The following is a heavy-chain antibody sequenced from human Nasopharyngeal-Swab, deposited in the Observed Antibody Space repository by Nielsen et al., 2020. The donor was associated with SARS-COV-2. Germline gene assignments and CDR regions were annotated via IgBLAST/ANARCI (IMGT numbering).Heavy chain of an antibody. CDR1: GDSVSSSSAA. J-gene: IGHJ6*03. CDR3: ARARGAYGDYYYYYYTDG. CDR2: TYYRYKWYN. D-gene: IGHD4-17*01. Sequence: SQTLSLTCAISGDSVSSSSAAWNWIRQSPSRVLEWLGRTYYRYKWYNDYAVSVKSRITINPDTSKNQFSLHLNSVTPEDTAVYYCARARGAYGDYYYYYYTDGWGKGTTVTVSS. V-gene: IGHV6-1*01.